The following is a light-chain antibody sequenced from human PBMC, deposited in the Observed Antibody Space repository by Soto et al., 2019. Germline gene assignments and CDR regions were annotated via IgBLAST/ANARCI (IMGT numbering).Light chain of an antibody. V-gene: IGLV2-11*01. CDR1: SSDVGGYNH. J-gene: IGLJ1*01. CDR2: DVT. Sequence: QSALTQPRSVSGSPGQSVTISCTGTSSDVGGYNHVSWYQQHPGKAPKFMIYDVTKRPSGVPDRFSGSKSGNTASLTISGLQAEDEADYYCCSYAGSYTLVFGTGTKLTVL. CDR3: CSYAGSYTLV.